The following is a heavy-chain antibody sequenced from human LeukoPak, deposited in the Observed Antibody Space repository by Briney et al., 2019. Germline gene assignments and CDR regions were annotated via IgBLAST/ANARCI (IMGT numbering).Heavy chain of an antibody. Sequence: GGSLRLSCTASGLFVSDSYRTWVRQAPGKGLEWVSIIYAGGSTYYTDSVKGRFTISRDNSNNTVYLQMNSLKIEDTAVYYCAKLWGWRTHIDSWGQGTVVTVSS. J-gene: IGHJ4*02. D-gene: IGHD3-3*01. CDR3: AKLWGWRTHIDS. V-gene: IGHV3-66*02. CDR1: GLFVSDSY. CDR2: IYAGGST.